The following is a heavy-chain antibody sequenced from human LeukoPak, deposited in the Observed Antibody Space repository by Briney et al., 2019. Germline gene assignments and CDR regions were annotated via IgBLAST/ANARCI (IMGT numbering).Heavy chain of an antibody. D-gene: IGHD1-26*01. CDR1: GGSISSSYY. V-gene: IGHV4-39*01. CDR3: ARHFVGATYFDY. J-gene: IGHJ4*02. CDR2: IYYSGTT. Sequence: PSETLSLTCTVSGGSISSSYYWGWIRQPPGKGLEWIGSIYYSGTTYYNPPLKSRVTISVDTSKNQFSLKLSSVTAADTAVFYCARHFVGATYFDYWGQGTLVTVSS.